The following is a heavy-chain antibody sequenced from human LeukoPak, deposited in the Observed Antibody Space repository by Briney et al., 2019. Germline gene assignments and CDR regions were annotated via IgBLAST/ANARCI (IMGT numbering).Heavy chain of an antibody. Sequence: SETLSLTCAVYGGSFSGYYWSWIRQPPGKGLEWIGEINHSGSTNYNPSLKSRVTISVDTSKNQFSLKLSSVTAADTAVYYCARAGIMITFGGVISGLFDYWGQGTLVTVSS. CDR1: GGSFSGYY. J-gene: IGHJ4*02. CDR3: ARAGIMITFGGVISGLFDY. V-gene: IGHV4-34*01. CDR2: INHSGST. D-gene: IGHD3-16*02.